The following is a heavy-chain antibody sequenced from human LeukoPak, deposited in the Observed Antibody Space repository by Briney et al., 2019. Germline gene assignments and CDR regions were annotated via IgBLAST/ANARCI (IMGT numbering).Heavy chain of an antibody. CDR2: TYSGGSS. CDR1: GFTFSTYW. V-gene: IGHV3-53*01. D-gene: IGHD2-2*01. J-gene: IGHJ5*01. CDR3: ARIPGTGTSSWFDS. Sequence: GGSLRLSCAASGFTFSTYWMHWVRQAPGNGLEWVSVTYSGGSSYYADSVKGRFTVSRDISKNTVYLQMSSLRAEDTALYYCARIPGTGTSSWFDSWGQGTPVTVSS.